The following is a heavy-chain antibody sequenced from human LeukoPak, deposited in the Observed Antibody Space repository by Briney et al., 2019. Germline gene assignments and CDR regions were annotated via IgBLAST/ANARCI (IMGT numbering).Heavy chain of an antibody. CDR1: GGIFSSYA. CDR2: IIPIFGTA. J-gene: IGHJ4*02. Sequence: ASVKVSCKASGGIFSSYAISWVRQAPGQGLEWMGGIIPIFGTANYAQKFQGRVTITTDESTSTAYMELSSLRSEDTAVYYCARGNTRGYSYGYFDYWGQGTLVTVSS. D-gene: IGHD5-18*01. CDR3: ARGNTRGYSYGYFDY. V-gene: IGHV1-69*05.